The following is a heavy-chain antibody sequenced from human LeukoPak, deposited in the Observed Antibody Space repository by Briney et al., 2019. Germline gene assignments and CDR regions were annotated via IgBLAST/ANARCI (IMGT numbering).Heavy chain of an antibody. V-gene: IGHV1-69*05. CDR3: ARDRPDYYDSSGYRLAY. CDR1: GGTFSSYA. CDR2: IIPIFGTA. D-gene: IGHD3-22*01. J-gene: IGHJ4*02. Sequence: GASVKVSCKASGGTFSSYAISWVRQAPGQGLEWMGRIIPIFGTANYAQKFQGRVTITTDESTSTAYMELSSLRSEDTAVYYRARDRPDYYDSSGYRLAYWGQGTLVTVSS.